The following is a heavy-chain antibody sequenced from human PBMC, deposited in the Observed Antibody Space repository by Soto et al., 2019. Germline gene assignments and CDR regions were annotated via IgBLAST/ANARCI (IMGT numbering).Heavy chain of an antibody. J-gene: IGHJ4*02. V-gene: IGHV4-59*01. CDR1: GGSMNNNY. Sequence: PSETLSLTCTVSGGSMNNNYWSWIRQPPGKGLEYIGYIYYNGDTTYNPSLKSRVNISVDTSRNRFSLKLTSLAATDTAVYFCARGGWYLDYWGQGILVTVSS. CDR2: IYYNGDT. D-gene: IGHD6-19*01. CDR3: ARGGWYLDY.